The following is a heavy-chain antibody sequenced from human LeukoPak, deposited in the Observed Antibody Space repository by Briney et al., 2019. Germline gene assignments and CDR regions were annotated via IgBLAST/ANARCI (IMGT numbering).Heavy chain of an antibody. CDR2: TYYRSKWYN. CDR1: GDSVSSNSVA. CDR3: ARMRSPYSYVQQPSTYYFDY. J-gene: IGHJ4*02. V-gene: IGHV6-1*01. D-gene: IGHD5-18*01. Sequence: SQTLSLTCAISGDSVSSNSVAWNWIRQSPSRGLEWLGRTYYRSKWYNDYAVSVKSRIIINPDTSKNQFSLQLNSVTPEDTAVYYCARMRSPYSYVQQPSTYYFDYWGQGTLVTVSS.